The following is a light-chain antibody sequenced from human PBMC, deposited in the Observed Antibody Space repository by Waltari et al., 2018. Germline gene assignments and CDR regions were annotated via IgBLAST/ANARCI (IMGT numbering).Light chain of an antibody. J-gene: IGLJ2*01. CDR1: SSDLRSYNY. CDR3: SSYMDTTALEL. Sequence: QSALTQPAPVSGSPGQSLTISCTGTSSDLRSYNYVSWYQQHPGKAPKLIIFDVTNRPSGVSNRCSGSKSGNTASLIIAGLQGEDEADYYCSSYMDTTALELFGGGTSLTVL. V-gene: IGLV2-14*03. CDR2: DVT.